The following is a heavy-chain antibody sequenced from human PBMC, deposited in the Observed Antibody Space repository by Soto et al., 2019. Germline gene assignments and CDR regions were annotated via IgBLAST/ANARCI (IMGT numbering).Heavy chain of an antibody. CDR3: ARKDYYDILNGFDY. CDR1: GGSFSGYY. Sequence: LSLTCAVYGGSFSGYYWSWIRQPPGKGLEWIGEINHSGSTNYNPSLKSRVTISVDTSKNQFSLKLTSVTAADTAVYYCARKDYYDILNGFDYWVQGTPVPVSP. V-gene: IGHV4-34*01. J-gene: IGHJ4*02. D-gene: IGHD3-9*01. CDR2: INHSGST.